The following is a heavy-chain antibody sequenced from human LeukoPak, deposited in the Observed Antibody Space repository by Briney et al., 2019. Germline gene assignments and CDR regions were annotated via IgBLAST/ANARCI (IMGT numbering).Heavy chain of an antibody. D-gene: IGHD5-12*01. CDR2: IWYDRSNK. V-gene: IGHV3-33*01. CDR3: ARDFIVATIGHFDY. J-gene: IGHJ4*02. Sequence: GGTLTLSCATSGFTFSSYGTHWVRNAPAPALDLVAIIWYDRSNKYFADSLKVRFTISRDNSKNTLYLQMNSLRAEDTAVYYCARDFIVATIGHFDYWGQGTLVTVSS. CDR1: GFTFSSYG.